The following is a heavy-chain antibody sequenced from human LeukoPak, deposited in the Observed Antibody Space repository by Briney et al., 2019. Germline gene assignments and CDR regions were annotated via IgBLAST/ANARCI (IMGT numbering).Heavy chain of an antibody. D-gene: IGHD5-24*01. J-gene: IGHJ5*02. CDR1: GYTFSSYG. V-gene: IGHV1-18*01. CDR3: ARDNSVRDEAWWFNP. CDR2: ISAYNGNT. Sequence: GASVKVSCKASGYTFSSYGIGWVRQAPGQGLEWMGWISAYNGNTNYAQNLQGRVTLTRDMSTSTDYLELSSLRSEDTAVYYCARDNSVRDEAWWFNPWGQGTLVTVSS.